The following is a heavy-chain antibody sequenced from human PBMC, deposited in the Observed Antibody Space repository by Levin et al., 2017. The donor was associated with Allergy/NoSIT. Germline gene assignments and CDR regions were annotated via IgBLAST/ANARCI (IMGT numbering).Heavy chain of an antibody. CDR2: ISYDGSNK. D-gene: IGHD6-19*01. V-gene: IGHV3-30*04. CDR3: ARDRGSGWPYYYGMDV. J-gene: IGHJ6*02. CDR1: GFTFSSYA. Sequence: PGGSLRLSCAASGFTFSSYAMHWVRQAPGKGLEWVAVISYDGSNKYYADSVKGRFTISRDNSKNTLYLQMNSLRAEDTAVYYCARDRGSGWPYYYGMDVWGQGTTVTVSS.